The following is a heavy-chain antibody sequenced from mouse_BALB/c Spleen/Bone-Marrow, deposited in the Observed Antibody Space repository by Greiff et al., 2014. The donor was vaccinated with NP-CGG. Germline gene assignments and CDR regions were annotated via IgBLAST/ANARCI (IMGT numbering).Heavy chain of an antibody. D-gene: IGHD1-1*01. CDR2: IDPANGNT. Sequence: DVKLQESGAELVKPGASVKLSCTASGSNIKDTYMHWVKQRPEQGLEWIGRIDPANGNTKYDPKFQGKATITADTSSNTAYLQLSSLTSEDTAVYYCAPYYYGSSQFAYWGQGTLVTVSA. J-gene: IGHJ3*01. CDR1: GSNIKDTY. CDR3: APYYYGSSQFAY. V-gene: IGHV14-3*02.